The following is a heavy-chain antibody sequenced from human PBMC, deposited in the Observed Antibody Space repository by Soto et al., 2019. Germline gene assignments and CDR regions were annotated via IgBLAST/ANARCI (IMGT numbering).Heavy chain of an antibody. V-gene: IGHV1-2*02. J-gene: IGHJ6*02. CDR2: INPNSGGT. D-gene: IGHD2-2*01. CDR1: GYTFTGYY. CDR3: ARQDIVVVPAAIHYYGMDV. Sequence: AASVKVSCKASGYTFTGYYMHWVRQAPGQGLEWMGWINPNSGGTNYAQKFQGRVTITADESTSTAYMELSSLRSEDTAVYYCARQDIVVVPAAIHYYGMDVWGQGTTVTVSS.